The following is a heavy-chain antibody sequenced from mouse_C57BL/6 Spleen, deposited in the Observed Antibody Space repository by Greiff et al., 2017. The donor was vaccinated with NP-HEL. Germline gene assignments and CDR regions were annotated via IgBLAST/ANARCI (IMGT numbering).Heavy chain of an antibody. D-gene: IGHD1-1*01. CDR3: ARSAIYYGSSYGYAMDY. Sequence: QVHVKQSGAELVRPGTSVKVSCKASGYAFTNYLIEWVKQRPGQGLEWIGVINPGSGGTNYNEKFKGKATLTADKSSSTAYMQLSSLTSEDSAVYFCARSAIYYGSSYGYAMDYWGQGTSVTVSS. CDR2: INPGSGGT. V-gene: IGHV1-54*01. CDR1: GYAFTNYL. J-gene: IGHJ4*01.